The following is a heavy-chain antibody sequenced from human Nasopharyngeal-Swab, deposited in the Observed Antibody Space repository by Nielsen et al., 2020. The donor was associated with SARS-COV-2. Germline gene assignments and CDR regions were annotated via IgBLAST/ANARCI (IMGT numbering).Heavy chain of an antibody. CDR1: GFTFSSYW. CDR3: ARDYTRFDY. J-gene: IGHJ4*02. V-gene: IGHV3-7*05. Sequence: GGSLRLSCAASGFTFSSYWMSWVRRAPGKGLEWVAYIKEDGSEKYFVDSVKGRFTISRDNAKNSLYLQMNSLRAEDTAVYYCARDYTRFDYWGQGTLVTVSS. CDR2: IKEDGSEK. D-gene: IGHD3-16*01.